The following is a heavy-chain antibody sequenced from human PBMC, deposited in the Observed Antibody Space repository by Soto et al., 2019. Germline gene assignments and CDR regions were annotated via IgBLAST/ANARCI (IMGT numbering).Heavy chain of an antibody. CDR3: AIVLVLVARRGDYDAKHYFAS. J-gene: IGHJ4*02. CDR2: IIPIFGTV. CDR1: GGSFSSYA. D-gene: IGHD2-21*01. V-gene: IGHV1-69*01. Sequence: QVQLVQSGPEVKKPGSSVKVSCKASGGSFSSYAFNWVRQAPGQGLEWMGGIIPIFGTVNYAQKFQGRVKFTVDESTRPAYIELSSPTSDVTAGHCCAIVLVLVARRGDYDAKHYFASWGQGTLVDVSS.